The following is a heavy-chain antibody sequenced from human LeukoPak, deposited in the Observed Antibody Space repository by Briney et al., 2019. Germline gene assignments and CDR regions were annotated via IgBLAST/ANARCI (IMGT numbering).Heavy chain of an antibody. J-gene: IGHJ6*03. CDR2: IYYSGST. D-gene: IGHD3-10*01. CDR1: GGSISSYY. V-gene: IGHV4-59*01. CDR3: VTDSYGHYYYYLDL. Sequence: SETLSLTCTVSGGSISSYYWSWIGQPPGKGLEWIGYIYYSGSTNYNPSLKSRVTISVDTSKNQFSLKLSSVTAADTAVYYCVTDSYGHYYYYLDLWGNGTTVTVSS.